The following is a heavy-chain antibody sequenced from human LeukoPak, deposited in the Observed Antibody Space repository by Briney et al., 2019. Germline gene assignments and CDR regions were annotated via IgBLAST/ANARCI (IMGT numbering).Heavy chain of an antibody. D-gene: IGHD3-22*01. V-gene: IGHV3-21*01. Sequence: PGGSLRLSCAASGLTLSSYSMNWVRQAPGKGLEWVSYISSSSTHIYYADSVKGRFTISRDNARNSLYLQMNSLRAEDTAVYYCARAYYYDSSGLYYFDYWDQGTLVTVSS. CDR1: GLTLSSYS. CDR3: ARAYYYDSSGLYYFDY. CDR2: ISSSSTHI. J-gene: IGHJ4*02.